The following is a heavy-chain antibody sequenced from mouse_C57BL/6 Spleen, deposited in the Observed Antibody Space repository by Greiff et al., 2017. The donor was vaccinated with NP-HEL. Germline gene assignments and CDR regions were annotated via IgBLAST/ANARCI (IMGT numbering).Heavy chain of an antibody. D-gene: IGHD1-1*01. Sequence: QVQLQQSGPELVKPGASVKISCKASGYAFSSSWMNWVKQRPGKGLEWIGRIYPGDGDTNYNGKFKGKATLTADKSSSTAYMQLSSLTSEDSAVYFCARGSSYPAWFAYWGQGTLVTVSA. CDR3: ARGSSYPAWFAY. V-gene: IGHV1-82*01. CDR2: IYPGDGDT. J-gene: IGHJ3*01. CDR1: GYAFSSSW.